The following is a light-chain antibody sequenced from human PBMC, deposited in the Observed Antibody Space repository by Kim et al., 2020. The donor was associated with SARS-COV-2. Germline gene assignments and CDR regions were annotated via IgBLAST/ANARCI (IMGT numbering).Light chain of an antibody. CDR1: QSVRSN. J-gene: IGKJ4*01. Sequence: EIVMTQSPATLSVSPGERATLSCWASQSVRSNLAWYQQKSGQAPRLLIYAASSRATGTPGRFTGSGSETEFTLTISNLQSEDVAVYYCQQYNDWPPLTFGGGTKVDIK. V-gene: IGKV3-15*01. CDR2: AAS. CDR3: QQYNDWPPLT.